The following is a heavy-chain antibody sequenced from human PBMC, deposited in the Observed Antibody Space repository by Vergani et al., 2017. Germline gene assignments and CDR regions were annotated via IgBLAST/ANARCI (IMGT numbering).Heavy chain of an antibody. J-gene: IGHJ6*03. V-gene: IGHV3-7*04. D-gene: IGHD4-17*01. Sequence: EVQLVESGGGLVQPGGSLRLSCAASGFTFSSYWMSWVRQAPGKGLEWVANIKQDGSEEYYVDSVKGRFTISRDNAKNSLYLQMNSLRAEDTAVYYCARVATVNTTLLYYYYGNMDVWDKGTMIIVS. CDR3: ARVATVNTTLLYYYYGNMDV. CDR2: IKQDGSEE. CDR1: GFTFSSYW.